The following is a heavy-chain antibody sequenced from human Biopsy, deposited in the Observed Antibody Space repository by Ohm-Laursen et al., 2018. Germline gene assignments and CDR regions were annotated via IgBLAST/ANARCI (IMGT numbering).Heavy chain of an antibody. J-gene: IGHJ5*02. CDR1: GGSIICYY. CDR2: VHNGGNT. V-gene: IGHV4-59*01. CDR3: ARTPRDSFWSGSYKRGLWFDP. D-gene: IGHD3-3*01. Sequence: SETLSLTCSVSGGSIICYYWMGIRQPPGKGLEWIGHVHNGGNTKLNPALKSRVTISKDTSKNQFSLQVNSVTAADPAVFYCARTPRDSFWSGSYKRGLWFDPWGQGTLVIVSS.